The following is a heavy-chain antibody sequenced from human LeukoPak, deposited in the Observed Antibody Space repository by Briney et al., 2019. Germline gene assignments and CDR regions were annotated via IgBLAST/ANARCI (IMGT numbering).Heavy chain of an antibody. V-gene: IGHV4-59*01. CDR1: GGSISPYY. CDR2: IYHSGST. Sequence: PSETLSLTCTVSGGSISPYYWSWIRQPPGKGLEWIGYIYHSGSTNYNPSLKSRVTISADTSKDQFSLKLASVTAADTAVYYCATGYSSTWYYFDYWGQGTLVTVSS. J-gene: IGHJ4*02. D-gene: IGHD6-13*01. CDR3: ATGYSSTWYYFDY.